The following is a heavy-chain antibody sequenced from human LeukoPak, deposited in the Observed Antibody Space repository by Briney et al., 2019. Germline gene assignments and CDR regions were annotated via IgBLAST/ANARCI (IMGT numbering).Heavy chain of an antibody. Sequence: SVKVSCEASGGTFSSYAISWVRQAPGQGLEWMGGIIPIFGTANYAQKFQGRVTITADESTSTAYMELSSLRSEDTAVYYCARDGEYCSGGSCYPLAYYYGMDVWGQGTTVTVSS. D-gene: IGHD2-15*01. CDR1: GGTFSSYA. CDR2: IIPIFGTA. J-gene: IGHJ6*02. V-gene: IGHV1-69*13. CDR3: ARDGEYCSGGSCYPLAYYYGMDV.